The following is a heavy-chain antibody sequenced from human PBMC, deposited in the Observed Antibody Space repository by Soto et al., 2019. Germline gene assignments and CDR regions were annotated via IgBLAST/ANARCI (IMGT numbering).Heavy chain of an antibody. CDR3: ASLKINWFDP. Sequence: QVQLQQWGAGLLKPSETLSLTCAVYGGSFSGYYWSWIRQPPGKGLEWIGEINHSGSTNYNPSLKSRVTISVDTTETQFALKLSSVSAPDTAVYDCASLKINWFDPWGQGTLVIVSS. CDR2: INHSGST. V-gene: IGHV4-34*01. CDR1: GGSFSGYY. J-gene: IGHJ5*02.